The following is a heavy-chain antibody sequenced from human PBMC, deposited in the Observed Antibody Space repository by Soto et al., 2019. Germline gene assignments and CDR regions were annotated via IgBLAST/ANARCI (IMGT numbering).Heavy chain of an antibody. V-gene: IGHV3-30*18. Sequence: QVQLVESGGGVVQPGRSLRLSCAASGFTFSSYGMHWVRQAPGKGLEWVAVISYDGSNKYYADSVKGRFTISRDNSKNTLYLQMNSLRAEDTAVYYCAKAGDYYGSGREDYYYYGMDVW. CDR3: AKAGDYYGSGREDYYYYGMDV. J-gene: IGHJ6*01. CDR2: ISYDGSNK. D-gene: IGHD3-10*01. CDR1: GFTFSSYG.